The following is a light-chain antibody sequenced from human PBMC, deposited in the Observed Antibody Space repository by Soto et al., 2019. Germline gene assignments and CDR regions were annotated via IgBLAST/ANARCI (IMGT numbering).Light chain of an antibody. CDR1: QSVSSN. CDR2: DAS. Sequence: EIVMTQSPATLSVSPGERATLSCRASQSVSSNLAWYHQKSGQAPRLIIYDASTRATGIPARLSGSGSGTEFTLTISSLQSEDFAVYYCQQYNDGLTFGGGTKVEIK. CDR3: QQYNDGLT. V-gene: IGKV3-15*01. J-gene: IGKJ4*01.